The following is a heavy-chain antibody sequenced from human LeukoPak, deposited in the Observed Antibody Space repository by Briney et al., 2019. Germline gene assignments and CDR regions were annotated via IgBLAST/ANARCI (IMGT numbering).Heavy chain of an antibody. J-gene: IGHJ4*02. CDR1: GFTFSSYG. CDR3: AKDAVAVAGPLDY. V-gene: IGHV3-30*02. Sequence: PGGSLRLSCAASGFTFSSYGMHWVRQAPGKGLEWVAFIRYDGSNKYYADSVKGRFTISRDNSKNTLYLQMNSLRAEDTAVYYCAKDAVAVAGPLDYWGQGTLVTVSS. CDR2: IRYDGSNK. D-gene: IGHD6-19*01.